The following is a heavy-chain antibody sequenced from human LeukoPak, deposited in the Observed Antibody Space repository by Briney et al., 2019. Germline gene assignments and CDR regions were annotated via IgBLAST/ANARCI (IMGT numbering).Heavy chain of an antibody. J-gene: IGHJ4*02. V-gene: IGHV3-30*18. CDR3: AKDTYYDFWSGYYYLDY. CDR1: GFTFSSYG. D-gene: IGHD3-3*01. Sequence: PGGSLRLSCAASGFTFSSYGMHWVRQAPGKGLEWVAVISYDGSNKYYADSVKGRFTISRDNSKNTLSLQMNSLRAEDTAVYYCAKDTYYDFWSGYYYLDYWGQGTLVTVSS. CDR2: ISYDGSNK.